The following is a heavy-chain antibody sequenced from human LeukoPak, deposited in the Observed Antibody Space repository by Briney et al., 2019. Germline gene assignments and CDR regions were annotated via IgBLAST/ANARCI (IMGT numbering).Heavy chain of an antibody. CDR2: IYSGGST. CDR1: GFTVSSNY. D-gene: IGHD6-19*01. V-gene: IGHV3-66*01. Sequence: PGGSLRLSCAASGFTVSSNYMSWARQAPGKGLEWVSVIYSGGSTYYADSVKGRFTISRDNSKNTLYLQMNSLRAEDTAVYYCARAPVAGPFDYWGQGTLVTVSS. CDR3: ARAPVAGPFDY. J-gene: IGHJ4*02.